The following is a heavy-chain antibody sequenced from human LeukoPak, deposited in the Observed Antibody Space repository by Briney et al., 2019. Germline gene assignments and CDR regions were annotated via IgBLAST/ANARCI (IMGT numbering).Heavy chain of an antibody. Sequence: PGGSLRLSCAASGFTFTNYLMHWVRQAPGKGLVWVSRVDSDGTTTSYADSVKGRFSISRDDAKNTLYLQMNSLRAEDTAVYYCARAARVVATKYYYDSSGYHLVYWGRGTLVTVSS. D-gene: IGHD3-22*01. V-gene: IGHV3-74*01. CDR1: GFTFTNYL. CDR2: VDSDGTTT. J-gene: IGHJ4*02. CDR3: ARAARVVATKYYYDSSGYHLVY.